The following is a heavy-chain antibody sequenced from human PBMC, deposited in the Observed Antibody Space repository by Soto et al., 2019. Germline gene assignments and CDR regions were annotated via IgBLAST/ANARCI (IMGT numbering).Heavy chain of an antibody. D-gene: IGHD2-2*01. CDR1: GFAFSSYW. Sequence: EVQLVESGGGLVQPGGSLRLSCAASGFAFSSYWMHWVRQAPGKGLVWVSRIKTDGSSTSYADSLKGRFTTSRDNAKNELYLQMNSLRVEDTAVYYCSTLVVPGVPLSYWGQGTLVTVSS. CDR3: STLVVPGVPLSY. CDR2: IKTDGSST. J-gene: IGHJ1*01. V-gene: IGHV3-74*01.